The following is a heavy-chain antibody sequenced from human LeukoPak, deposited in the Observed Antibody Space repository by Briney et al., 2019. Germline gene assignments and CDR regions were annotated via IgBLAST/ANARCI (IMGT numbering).Heavy chain of an antibody. D-gene: IGHD5-24*01. CDR1: GVSFSGYY. CDR2: INHSGST. V-gene: IGHV4-34*01. J-gene: IGHJ6*03. CDR3: ARGERYYYYYMDV. Sequence: PSETLSLTCAVYGVSFSGYYWSWLRQPPGKGLEWIGEINHSGSTNYNPSLKSRVTISVDASKNQFSLKLSSVTAADTAVYYCARGERYYYYYMDVWGKGTTVTVSS.